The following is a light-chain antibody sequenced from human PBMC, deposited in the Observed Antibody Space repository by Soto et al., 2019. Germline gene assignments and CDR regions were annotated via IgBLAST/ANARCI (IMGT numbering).Light chain of an antibody. CDR2: DNY. J-gene: IGLJ3*02. CDR1: NANIGSNS. CDR3: GTWDGSMSGGWV. V-gene: IGLV1-51*01. Sequence: QSVLTQPPSVSAAPGQQVTISCSGSNANIGSNSVAWYQQVPGSAPKLLIYDNYHRPSGIPDRFSGSKSGTSATLAITGLQTGDEADYYCGTWDGSMSGGWVFGGGTKLTVL.